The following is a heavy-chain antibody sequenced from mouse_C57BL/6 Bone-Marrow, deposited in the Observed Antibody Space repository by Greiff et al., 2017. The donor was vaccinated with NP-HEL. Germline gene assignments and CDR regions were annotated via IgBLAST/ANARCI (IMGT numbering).Heavy chain of an antibody. D-gene: IGHD2-4*01. CDR1: GFTFSDYG. Sequence: EVMLVESGGGLVKPGGSLKLSCAASGFTFSDYGMHWVRQAPEKGLEWVAYISSGSSTIYYADTVKGRFTLSRDNAKNTLFMQMTSLRSEDTAMYYVARNDYHLDCWGQGTTLTVSS. V-gene: IGHV5-17*01. CDR3: ARNDYHLDC. CDR2: ISSGSSTI. J-gene: IGHJ2*01.